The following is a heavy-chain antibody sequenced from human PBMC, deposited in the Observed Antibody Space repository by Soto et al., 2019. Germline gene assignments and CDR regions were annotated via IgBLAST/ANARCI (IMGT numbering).Heavy chain of an antibody. Sequence: QVQLVESGGGVVQPGRSLRLSCAASGFTFSSYAMHWVRQAPGKGLEWVAVISYDGSNKYYADSVKGRFTISRDNSKNKLYLQMNSLRAEDTAVDYCARAKCSSTSGYTGPDYWGQGTLVTVSS. CDR3: ARAKCSSTSGYTGPDY. D-gene: IGHD2-2*02. CDR2: ISYDGSNK. V-gene: IGHV3-30-3*01. J-gene: IGHJ4*02. CDR1: GFTFSSYA.